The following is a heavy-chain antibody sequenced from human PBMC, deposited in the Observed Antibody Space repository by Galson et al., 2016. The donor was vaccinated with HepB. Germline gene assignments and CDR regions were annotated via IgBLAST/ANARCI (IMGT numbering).Heavy chain of an antibody. CDR1: GFTFSSYW. V-gene: IGHV3-74*01. CDR2: INNDGSST. D-gene: IGHD3-10*01. CDR3: TRGGVRGARHFDY. Sequence: SLRLSCAVSGFTFSSYWMYWVRQAPGKGLVWVSRINNDGSSTDYVDSVTGRFTISRDNAKNTLYLQMSSLRAEDTAVYYCTRGGVRGARHFDYWGQGTLVTVSS. J-gene: IGHJ4*02.